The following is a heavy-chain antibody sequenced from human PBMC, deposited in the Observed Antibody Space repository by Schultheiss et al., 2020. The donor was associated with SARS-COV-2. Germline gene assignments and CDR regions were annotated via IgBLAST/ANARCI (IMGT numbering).Heavy chain of an antibody. D-gene: IGHD3-3*01. CDR3: AKDPFYDFWSGYYFDY. CDR2: ISGSGGST. J-gene: IGHJ4*02. Sequence: GGSLRLSCAASGFTFSSYAMSWVRQAPGKGLEWVSAISGSGGSTYYADSVKGRFTISRDNSKNTLYLQMNSLRAEDTAVYYCAKDPFYDFWSGYYFDYWGQGTLVTVSS. CDR1: GFTFSSYA. V-gene: IGHV3-23*01.